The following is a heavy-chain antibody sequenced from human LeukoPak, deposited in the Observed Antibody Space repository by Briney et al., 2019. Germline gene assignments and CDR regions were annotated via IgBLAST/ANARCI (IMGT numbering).Heavy chain of an antibody. CDR1: GFTFSSYA. Sequence: GSLRLSCAASGFTFSSYAMSWVRQAPGKGLEWVSAISGSGGSTYYADSVKGRFTISRDNSKNTLYLQMNSLRAEGTAVYYCAKLGTKDNWFDPWGQGTLVTVSS. CDR3: AKLGTKDNWFDP. D-gene: IGHD2-15*01. J-gene: IGHJ5*02. V-gene: IGHV3-23*01. CDR2: ISGSGGST.